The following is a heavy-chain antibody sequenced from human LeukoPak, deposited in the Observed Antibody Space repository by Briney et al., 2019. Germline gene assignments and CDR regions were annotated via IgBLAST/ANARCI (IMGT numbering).Heavy chain of an antibody. J-gene: IGHJ5*02. V-gene: IGHV4-59*01. CDR1: GGSISSYY. D-gene: IGHD3-10*01. CDR2: IYCSGST. CDR3: ARGGHTYYYGSGTRRYNWFDP. Sequence: PSETLSLTCPVSGGSISSYYWSWIRQPPGKGLEWIGYIYCSGSTNYNPSLKSRVTISVDTSKNQFSLKLSSVTAADTAVYYCARGGHTYYYGSGTRRYNWFDPWGQGTLVTVSS.